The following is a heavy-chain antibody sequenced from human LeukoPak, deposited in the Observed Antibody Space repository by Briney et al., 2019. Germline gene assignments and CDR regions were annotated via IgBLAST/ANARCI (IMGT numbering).Heavy chain of an antibody. CDR1: GGSISSSNW. CDR2: IYHSGST. J-gene: IGHJ4*02. D-gene: IGHD3-9*01. V-gene: IGHV4-4*02. Sequence: PSGTLSLTCAVSGGSISSSNWWSWVRQPPGKGLEWIGEIYHSGSTNYNPSLKSRVTISVDTSKNQFSLKLSSVTAADTAVYYCARREAGLYDILTGYYTVQGPPPDYWGQGTLVTVSS. CDR3: ARREAGLYDILTGYYTVQGPPPDY.